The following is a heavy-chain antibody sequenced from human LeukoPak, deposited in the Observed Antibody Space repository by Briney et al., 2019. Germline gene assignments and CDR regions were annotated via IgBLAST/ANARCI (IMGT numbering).Heavy chain of an antibody. CDR1: GYTFTSYY. V-gene: IGHV1-46*01. D-gene: IGHD6-19*01. J-gene: IGHJ6*03. CDR3: ARDGRSSGWYYYYYYYMDV. Sequence: ASVKVSCKASGYTFTSYYMHWVRQAPGQGLEWMGIINPSGGSTSYAQKFQGRVTMTRGTSTSTVYMELSSLRSEDTAVYYCARDGRSSGWYYYYYYYMDVWGKGTTVTVSS. CDR2: INPSGGST.